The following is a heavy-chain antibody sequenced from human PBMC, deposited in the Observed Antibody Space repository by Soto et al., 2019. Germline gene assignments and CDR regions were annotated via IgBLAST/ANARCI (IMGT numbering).Heavy chain of an antibody. CDR2: INYRGST. V-gene: IGHV4-39*01. J-gene: IGHJ6*02. CDR1: GGSISSSNDY. Sequence: LSLTCTVSGGSISSSNDYWGWIRQPPGKGLEWIGSINYRGSTYYSPSLKSRVTISVDTSKNQFSLKLNSVTAADTAVYYCARHPGMDVWGQGTTVTVSS. CDR3: ARHPGMDV.